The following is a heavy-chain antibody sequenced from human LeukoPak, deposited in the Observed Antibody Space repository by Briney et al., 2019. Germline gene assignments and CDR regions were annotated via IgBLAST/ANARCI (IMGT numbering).Heavy chain of an antibody. CDR3: AKFLNSWYYDNSGCDY. D-gene: IGHD3-22*01. Sequence: PGGSLRLSCAASGFTFSSYGMHWVRQAPGKGLEWVAVISYDGSNKYYADSVKGRFTISRDNSKNTLYLQMNSLRAEDTAVYYCAKFLNSWYYDNSGCDYWGQGTLVTVSS. J-gene: IGHJ4*02. CDR1: GFTFSSYG. V-gene: IGHV3-30*18. CDR2: ISYDGSNK.